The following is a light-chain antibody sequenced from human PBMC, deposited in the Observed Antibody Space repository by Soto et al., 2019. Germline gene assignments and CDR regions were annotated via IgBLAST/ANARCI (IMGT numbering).Light chain of an antibody. CDR1: QSVSSY. J-gene: IGKJ5*01. V-gene: IGKV3-11*01. CDR3: QMRSNWPPGT. Sequence: EIVLTQSPATLSLSPGERATLSCRASQSVSSYSAWYQQKPGQAHRLLIYGTSNRATGGIADRFSGSGSGTDVTPTDSRLEHEDFAVYYCQMRSNWPPGTFGQGTRLEIK. CDR2: GTS.